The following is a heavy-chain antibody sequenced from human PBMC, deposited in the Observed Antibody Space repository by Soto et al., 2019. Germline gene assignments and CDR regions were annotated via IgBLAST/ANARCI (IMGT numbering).Heavy chain of an antibody. CDR1: GYTVTSYG. Sequence: ASVKVSCKASGYTVTSYGISWVRQAPGQGLEWMGWISAYNGNTDYAQKLQGRVTMTTDTSTSTAYMELRSLRSDDTAVYYCAREEGLNDAFDIWGQGTMVTVSS. CDR2: ISAYNGNT. CDR3: AREEGLNDAFDI. J-gene: IGHJ3*02. V-gene: IGHV1-18*01.